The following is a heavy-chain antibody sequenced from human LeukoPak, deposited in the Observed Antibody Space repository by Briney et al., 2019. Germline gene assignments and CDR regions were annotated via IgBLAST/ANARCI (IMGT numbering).Heavy chain of an antibody. CDR2: MNPNSGNT. CDR3: VRDQFLADY. Sequence: GGSVKVSCKASGYTFTSYDINWVRQATGQGLEWMGWMNPNSGNTNYAQKLQGRVTMTTDTSTSTAYMELRSLRSDDTAVYYCVRDQFLADYWGQGTLVTVSS. CDR1: GYTFTSYD. V-gene: IGHV1-18*01. J-gene: IGHJ4*02.